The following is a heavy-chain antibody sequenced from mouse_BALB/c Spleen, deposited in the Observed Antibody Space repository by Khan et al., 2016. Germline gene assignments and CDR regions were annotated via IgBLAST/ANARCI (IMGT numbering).Heavy chain of an antibody. V-gene: IGHV5-12-1*01. CDR1: GFAFRNYD. CDR3: ASRYYCRYDEGFGY. D-gene: IGHD2-14*01. CDR2: ISSGGGST. J-gene: IGHJ3*01. Sequence: EVELVESGGGLVKPGGSLKLSCAASGFAFRNYDMSWVRQTPESRLEWVAYISSGGGSTNYLETVKGRFTISRDNAKNTPYLQMSSLKSGDTAMXCCASRYYCRYDEGFGYWGHGTLVTVSA.